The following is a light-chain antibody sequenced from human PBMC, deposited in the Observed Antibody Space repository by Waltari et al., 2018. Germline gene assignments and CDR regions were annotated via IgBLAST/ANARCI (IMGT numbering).Light chain of an antibody. Sequence: EIVLTQSPGTLSLSPGERATLPCRASPTISSSYLAWYQQKPGQAPRLLLYGASKRATGIPERFSGSGSGADFTLSISRLEPEDFAVYYCHQYGTSPPYTFGQGTKLEIK. CDR2: GAS. V-gene: IGKV3-20*01. CDR1: PTISSSY. CDR3: HQYGTSPPYT. J-gene: IGKJ2*01.